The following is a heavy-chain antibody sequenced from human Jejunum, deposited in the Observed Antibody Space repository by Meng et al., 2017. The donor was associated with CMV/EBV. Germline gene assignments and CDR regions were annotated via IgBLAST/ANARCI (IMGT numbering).Heavy chain of an antibody. CDR3: ALGLYTTSWFFDL. CDR2: VDPEDGET. V-gene: IGHV1-69-2*01. CDR1: GYTFTDYY. Sequence: CKFSGYTFTDYYIHWVQQAPGKGLEWMGLVDPEDGETIYAEKSQGRVTISADTSTDTIYMELSSLRSEDTAVYFCALGLYTTSWFFDLWGRGTLVTVSS. D-gene: IGHD1-14*01. J-gene: IGHJ2*01.